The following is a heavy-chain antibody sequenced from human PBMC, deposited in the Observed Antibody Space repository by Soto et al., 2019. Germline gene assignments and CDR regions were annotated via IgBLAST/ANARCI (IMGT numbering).Heavy chain of an antibody. CDR2: MNPNTGNS. D-gene: IGHD1-1*01. Sequence: ASVKVSCKASGYTFTSYDIYCVRQVTGQGLEWMGWMNPNTGNSGYAQKFQGRVTVTSDTSINTVHMELSSLRSEDTAVYYCARRAETNGWNGFGADKYYFDFWGQGTLVTVSS. CDR1: GYTFTSYD. V-gene: IGHV1-8*01. CDR3: ARRAETNGWNGFGADKYYFDF. J-gene: IGHJ4*02.